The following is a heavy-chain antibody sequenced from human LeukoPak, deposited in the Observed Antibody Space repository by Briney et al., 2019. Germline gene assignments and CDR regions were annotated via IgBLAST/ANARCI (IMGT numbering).Heavy chain of an antibody. CDR3: ARLRAGAGLYYFDS. CDR2: IYHSGST. CDR1: GGSIFSGNW. J-gene: IGHJ4*02. V-gene: IGHV4-4*02. D-gene: IGHD6-13*01. Sequence: SETLSLTCAVSGGSIFSGNWWSWVRQPPGKGLEWIGEIYHSGSTNCNPSLKSRVTTSVDKSKNQFSLNLTSVTAADTAVYYCARLRAGAGLYYFDSWGQGTLVTVSP.